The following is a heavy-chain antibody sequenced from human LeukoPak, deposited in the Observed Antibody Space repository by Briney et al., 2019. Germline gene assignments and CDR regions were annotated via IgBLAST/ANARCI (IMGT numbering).Heavy chain of an antibody. CDR3: ASDRIVVVVAATSYGMDV. D-gene: IGHD2-15*01. CDR1: GGSISSGDYY. CDR2: IYYSGST. V-gene: IGHV4-30-4*01. Sequence: SQTLSLTCTVSGGSISSGDYYWSWIRQPPGKGLEWIGYIYYSGSTYYNPSLKSRVSISVDTSKNQFSLKLSSVTAADTAVYYCASDRIVVVVAATSYGMDVWGQRTTVTVSS. J-gene: IGHJ6*02.